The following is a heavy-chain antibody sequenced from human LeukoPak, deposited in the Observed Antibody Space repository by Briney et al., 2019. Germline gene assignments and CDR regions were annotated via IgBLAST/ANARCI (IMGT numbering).Heavy chain of an antibody. CDR1: GFTFSSYT. V-gene: IGHV3-48*01. CDR2: ISSSSSTI. J-gene: IGHJ4*02. CDR3: ARDSPNFDY. Sequence: GGSLRLSCAASGFTFSSYTINWVRQAPGKGLEWVSYISSSSSTIYYADSVKGRFTISRDNAKNSLYLQMNSLRAEDTAVYYCARDSPNFDYWGQGTLVTVSS.